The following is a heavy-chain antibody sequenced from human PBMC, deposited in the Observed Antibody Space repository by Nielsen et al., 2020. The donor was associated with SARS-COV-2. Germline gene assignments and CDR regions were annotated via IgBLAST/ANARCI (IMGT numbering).Heavy chain of an antibody. CDR2: ISGSGGST. J-gene: IGHJ6*03. CDR3: AGGADFWSGTQKYYMDV. Sequence: GESLKISCAASGFTFSSYAMSWVRQALGKGLEWVSAISGSGGSTYYADSVKGRFTISRDNSKNTLYLQMNSLRAEDTAVYYCAGGADFWSGTQKYYMDVWGKGTTVTVSS. D-gene: IGHD3-3*01. CDR1: GFTFSSYA. V-gene: IGHV3-23*01.